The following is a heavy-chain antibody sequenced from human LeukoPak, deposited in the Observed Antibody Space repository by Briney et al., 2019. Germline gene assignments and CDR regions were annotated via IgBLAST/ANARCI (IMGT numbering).Heavy chain of an antibody. J-gene: IGHJ6*02. Sequence: GGSLRLSCAASGFTFSSYWMSWVRQAPGKGLEWVANIKQDGSEKYYVDSVKGRFTISRDNAKNSLYLQMNSLRAEDTAVYYCARALYTVTTLFLGMDVWGQGTTVTVSS. CDR3: ARALYTVTTLFLGMDV. V-gene: IGHV3-7*03. D-gene: IGHD4-11*01. CDR2: IKQDGSEK. CDR1: GFTFSSYW.